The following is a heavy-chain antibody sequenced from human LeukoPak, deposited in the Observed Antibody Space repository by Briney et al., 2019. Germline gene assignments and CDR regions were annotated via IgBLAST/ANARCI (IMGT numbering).Heavy chain of an antibody. CDR3: ARPLTGYSNTFVY. CDR1: GDSISSSNYY. CDR2: VSYSGSP. J-gene: IGHJ4*02. D-gene: IGHD4-11*01. Sequence: SETLSLTCTVSGDSISSSNYYWGWIRQSPGKGLEWIGSVSYSGSPYYNPSLKSRVAISIDTSKNLFSLELTSVTAADTAVYYCARPLTGYSNTFVYWGQGTMVTVSS. V-gene: IGHV4-39*01.